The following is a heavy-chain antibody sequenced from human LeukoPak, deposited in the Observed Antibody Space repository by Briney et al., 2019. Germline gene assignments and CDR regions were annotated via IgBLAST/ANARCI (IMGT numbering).Heavy chain of an antibody. V-gene: IGHV3-7*01. CDR1: GFTFSNYW. CDR3: ARIGYSSSSLDY. J-gene: IGHJ4*02. CDR2: INQDGSTK. D-gene: IGHD2-2*03. Sequence: PGGSLRLSCAASGFTFSNYWMTWVRQAPGRGLEWVANINQDGSTKYYVDSVRGRLTFSRDNARNSVYLQMNSLRVEDTAVYYCARIGYSSSSLDYWGQGTLVTVSS.